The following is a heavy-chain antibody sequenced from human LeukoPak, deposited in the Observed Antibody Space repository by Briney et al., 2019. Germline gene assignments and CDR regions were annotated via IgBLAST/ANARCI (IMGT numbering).Heavy chain of an antibody. J-gene: IGHJ6*02. CDR3: AKGAPLYYGSGRGRGMDV. Sequence: ASVKVSCNASGYTFTGYYMHWVRQAPGQGLEWMGWINPNSGGTNYAQKFQGRVTMTKDTSISTAYMELSRLRSDDTAVYYCAKGAPLYYGSGRGRGMDVWGQGTTVTVSS. CDR2: INPNSGGT. V-gene: IGHV1-2*02. CDR1: GYTFTGYY. D-gene: IGHD3-10*01.